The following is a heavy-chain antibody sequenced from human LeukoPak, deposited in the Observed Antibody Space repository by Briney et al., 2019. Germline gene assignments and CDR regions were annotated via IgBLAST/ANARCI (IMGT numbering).Heavy chain of an antibody. V-gene: IGHV1-18*01. CDR2: ISAYNGNT. J-gene: IGHJ6*02. CDR3: ARELYYYDSSGYYYEYGMDV. Sequence: ASVKVSCKASGYTFTSYGISWVRQAPGQGLEWMGWISAYNGNTNYAQKLQGRVTMTTDTSTSTAYMELRSLRSDDTAVYYCARELYYYDSSGYYYEYGMDVWGQGTTVTVSS. D-gene: IGHD3-22*01. CDR1: GYTFTSYG.